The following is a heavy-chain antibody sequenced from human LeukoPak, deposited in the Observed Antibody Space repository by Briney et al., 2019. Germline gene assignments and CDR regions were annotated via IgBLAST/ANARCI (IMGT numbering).Heavy chain of an antibody. CDR1: GFTFSSYA. D-gene: IGHD6-13*01. V-gene: IGHV3-23*01. CDR3: AKDDRIAAAGTAGRY. Sequence: PGGSLRLSCAASGFTFSSYAMSWVRQAPGEGLEWVSVISGSGGSTYYADSVKGRFTISRDNSKNTLYLQMNSLRAEDTAVYYCAKDDRIAAAGTAGRYWGQGTLVTVSS. CDR2: ISGSGGST. J-gene: IGHJ4*02.